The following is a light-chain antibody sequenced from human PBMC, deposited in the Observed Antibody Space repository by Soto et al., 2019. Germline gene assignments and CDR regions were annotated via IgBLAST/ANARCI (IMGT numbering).Light chain of an antibody. CDR3: QQYHTWPIT. CDR2: GAS. J-gene: IGKJ4*02. V-gene: IGKV3-15*01. CDR1: QGVSRK. Sequence: DIVMTQSPAAPSVAPGERGTFSCRASQGVSRKLAWYQHKPGQAPRLLISGASTGATGIPDRFSDSGSGTEFTLTISSLQSEDCAIYYCQQYHTWPITFGGGTKVDIK.